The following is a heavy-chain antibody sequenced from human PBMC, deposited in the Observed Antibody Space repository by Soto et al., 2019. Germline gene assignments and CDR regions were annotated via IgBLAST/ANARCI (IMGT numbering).Heavy chain of an antibody. CDR1: GYTFTSYG. V-gene: IGHV1-18*01. CDR2: ISAYNGNT. Sequence: ASVKVSCKASGYTFTSYGISWVRQAPGQGLEWMGWISAYNGNTNYAQKLQGRVTMTTDTSTSTAYMELRSLRSDDTAVYYCASSNLVVVAATRVSGWFDPWGQGTLVTVSS. CDR3: ASSNLVVVAATRVSGWFDP. D-gene: IGHD2-15*01. J-gene: IGHJ5*02.